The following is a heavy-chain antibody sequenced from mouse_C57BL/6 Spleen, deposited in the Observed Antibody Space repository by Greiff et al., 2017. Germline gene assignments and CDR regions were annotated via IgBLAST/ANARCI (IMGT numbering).Heavy chain of an antibody. D-gene: IGHD2-4*01. CDR2: INPYNGGT. Sequence: VQLQQSGPVLVKPGASVKMSCKASGYTFTDYYMNWVKQSHGKSLEWIGVINPYNGGTSYNQKFKGKATLTVDKSSSTAYMELNSLTSEDSSVYYGARRTYYDYDWYFDVWGTGTTVTVSS. V-gene: IGHV1-19*01. CDR1: GYTFTDYY. J-gene: IGHJ1*03. CDR3: ARRTYYDYDWYFDV.